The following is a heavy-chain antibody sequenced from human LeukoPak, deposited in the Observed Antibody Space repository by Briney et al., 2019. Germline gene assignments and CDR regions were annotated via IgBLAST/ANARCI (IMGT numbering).Heavy chain of an antibody. V-gene: IGHV3-48*04. CDR1: GFTFIDYS. CDR2: VGISSGNT. J-gene: IGHJ4*02. D-gene: IGHD5-12*01. CDR3: ARDHRYAFDN. Sequence: GGSLRLSCAASGFTFIDYSMNWVRQAPGKGLEGISYVGISSGNTKYADSVRGRFTISGDSAKNSVFLQMNSLRVEDTAVYYCARDHRYAFDNWGQGTLVTVSS.